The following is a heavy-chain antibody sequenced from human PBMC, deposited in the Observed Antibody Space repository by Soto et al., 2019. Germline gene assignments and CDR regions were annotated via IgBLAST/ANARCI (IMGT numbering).Heavy chain of an antibody. D-gene: IGHD2-15*01. Sequence: SETLSLTCTVSGGTFSPNYWSWIRQPPGKGLEWIGYIYYSGTTNYNPSLKSRVTISVDTSKNQFSLKLSSVTAADTAVYYCAREGGEYCSGGSCYSKGYDPWGQGTLVTVSS. CDR1: GGTFSPNY. CDR2: IYYSGTT. CDR3: AREGGEYCSGGSCYSKGYDP. J-gene: IGHJ5*02. V-gene: IGHV4-59*01.